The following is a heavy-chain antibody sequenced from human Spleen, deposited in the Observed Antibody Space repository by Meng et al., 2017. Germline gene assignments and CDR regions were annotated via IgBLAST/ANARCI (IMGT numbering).Heavy chain of an antibody. Sequence: QLQLQESGAGLVKPSETLSHSCLVSAGSISTTTYFWASVRQPPGKGLEWIAGMYYSGNTYYTPSLRSRVTISVDTSKNQFSLNLSSVTAADTAMYYCAGLPRDSSAGNWFDPWGQGTLVTVSS. CDR2: MYYSGNT. CDR3: AGLPRDSSAGNWFDP. CDR1: AGSISTTTYF. D-gene: IGHD3-22*01. J-gene: IGHJ5*02. V-gene: IGHV4-39*01.